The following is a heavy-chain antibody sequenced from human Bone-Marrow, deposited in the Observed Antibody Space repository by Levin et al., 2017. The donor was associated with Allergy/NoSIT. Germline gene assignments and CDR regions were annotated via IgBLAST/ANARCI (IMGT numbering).Heavy chain of an antibody. CDR3: ARDRRETARPLYYYYGMDV. V-gene: IGHV3-30*04. Sequence: GESLKISCAASRFTFSSYAMHWVRQAPGKGLEWVAVISYDGSNRYYADSVKGRFTMSRDNSKNTLYLQMNSLRAEDTAVYYCARDRRETARPLYYYYGMDVWGHGTTVTVSS. D-gene: IGHD6-6*01. CDR2: ISYDGSNR. CDR1: RFTFSSYA. J-gene: IGHJ6*02.